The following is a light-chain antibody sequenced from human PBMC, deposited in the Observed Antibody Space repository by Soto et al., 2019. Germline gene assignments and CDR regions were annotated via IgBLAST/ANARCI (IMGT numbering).Light chain of an antibody. CDR2: DVN. Sequence: QSALTQPRSVSGSPGQSVTISCTGTSSDFGGYNYVSWYQQHPGKAPKLMIYDVNKRPSGVPDRFSGSKSGNTATLTISRIEAGDEADYYCQVWDSSSDHPVVFGGGTKLTVL. J-gene: IGLJ2*01. V-gene: IGLV2-11*01. CDR3: QVWDSSSDHPVV. CDR1: SSDFGGYNY.